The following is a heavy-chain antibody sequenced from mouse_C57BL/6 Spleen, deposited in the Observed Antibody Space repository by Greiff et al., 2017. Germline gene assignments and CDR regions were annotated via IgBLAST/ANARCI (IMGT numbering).Heavy chain of an antibody. CDR1: GYTFTEYT. CDR3: ARHEDWDFPWFAY. J-gene: IGHJ3*01. Sequence: QVHVKQSGAELVKPGASVKLSCKASGYTFTEYTIHWVKQRSGQGLEWIGWFYPGGGSIKYNEKFQDKATLTAAKSSSTVYMVLSSLTSEDSAVYFCARHEDWDFPWFAYWGQGTLVTVSA. CDR2: FYPGGGSI. V-gene: IGHV1-62-2*01. D-gene: IGHD4-1*01.